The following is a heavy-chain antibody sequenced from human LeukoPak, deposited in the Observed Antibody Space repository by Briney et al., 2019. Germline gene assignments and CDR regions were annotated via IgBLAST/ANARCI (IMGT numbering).Heavy chain of an antibody. CDR1: GYTFTGYY. D-gene: IGHD3-9*01. CDR3: ARGGAYYDILTGYYHDYFDY. V-gene: IGHV1-2*02. J-gene: IGHJ4*02. Sequence: ASVKVSCKASGYTFTGYYMNWVRQAPGQGLEWMGWINPNSGGINYAQKFQGRVTMTRDTSISTAYMELSWLRSDDTAVYYCARGGAYYDILTGYYHDYFDYWGQGTLFTVSS. CDR2: INPNSGGI.